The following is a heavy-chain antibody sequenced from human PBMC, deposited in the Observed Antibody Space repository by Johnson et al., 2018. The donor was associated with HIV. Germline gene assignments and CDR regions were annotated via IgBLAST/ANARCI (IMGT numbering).Heavy chain of an antibody. CDR1: GFTVR. D-gene: IGHD2-15*01. V-gene: IGHV3-66*01. CDR3: ARVPWSLDAFDI. CDR2: ISSSGST. Sequence: MLLVESGGGVVQPGRSLRLSCVASGFTVRKGLEWVSYISSSGSTYYADSVKGRFTISRDNSKNTLYLQMNSLRAEDTAVYYCARVPWSLDAFDIWGQGTMVTVSS. J-gene: IGHJ3*02.